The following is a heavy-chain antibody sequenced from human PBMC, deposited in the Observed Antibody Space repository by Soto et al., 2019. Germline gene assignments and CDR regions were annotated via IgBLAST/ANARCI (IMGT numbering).Heavy chain of an antibody. CDR2: IKQDGSEK. CDR3: ASGIVVVPAAQRGFDY. CDR1: GFTFSSYW. D-gene: IGHD2-2*01. V-gene: IGHV3-7*01. J-gene: IGHJ4*02. Sequence: EVQLVESGGGLVQPGGSLRLSCAASGFTFSSYWMSWVRQAPGKGLEWVANIKQDGSEKYYVDSVKGRFTISRDNAKNSLYLQMNSLRAEDTAVYYCASGIVVVPAAQRGFDYWGQGTLVTVSS.